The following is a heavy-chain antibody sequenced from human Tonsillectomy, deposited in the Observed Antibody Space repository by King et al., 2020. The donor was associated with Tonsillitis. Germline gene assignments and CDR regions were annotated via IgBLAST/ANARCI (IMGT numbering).Heavy chain of an antibody. D-gene: IGHD1-26*01. Sequence: QLVQSGAEVKNPGASVKVSCKVSGYTLPESSKHWVRQAPGKGLEWMGGFDPEDGKPVYAQNFKGRVTMTEDTSTDTLYMELSSLTSDDPAVYYCTTVALIGPIVDSYYGMGVWGQGHTVTVSS. CDR1: GYTLPESS. J-gene: IGHJ6*01. CDR3: TTVALIGPIVDSYYGMGV. CDR2: FDPEDGKP. V-gene: IGHV1-24*01.